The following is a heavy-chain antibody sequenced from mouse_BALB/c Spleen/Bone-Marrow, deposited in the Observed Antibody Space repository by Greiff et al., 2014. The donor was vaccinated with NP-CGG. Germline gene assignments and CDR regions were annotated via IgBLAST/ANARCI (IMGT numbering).Heavy chain of an antibody. D-gene: IGHD1-1*01. CDR1: GFSLTDYG. CDR2: IWGGGIT. J-gene: IGHJ2*01. CDR3: AKHDTTVVLDY. V-gene: IGHV2-6-5*01. Sequence: VQLQQSGPGLVAPSQSLSITCTVSGFSLTDYGVSRIRQPPGKGLEWLGVIWGGGITYYNSTLKSRLSISKDNSKSQVFLKMNSLQTDDIAMYYCAKHDTTVVLDYWGQGTTLTVSS.